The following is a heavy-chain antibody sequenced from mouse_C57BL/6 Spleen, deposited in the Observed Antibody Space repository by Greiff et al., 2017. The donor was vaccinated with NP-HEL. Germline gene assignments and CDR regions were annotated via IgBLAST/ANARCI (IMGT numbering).Heavy chain of an antibody. CDR1: GYTFTSYW. Sequence: VQLQQPGAELVKPGASVKLSCKASGYTFTSYWMHWVKQRPGQGLEWIGMIHPNSGSTNYNEKFKSKATLTVDKSSSTAYMQLSSLTSEDSAVYSCARYGYYEEGAMDYWGQGTSVTVSS. CDR2: IHPNSGST. D-gene: IGHD2-3*01. J-gene: IGHJ4*01. CDR3: ARYGYYEEGAMDY. V-gene: IGHV1-64*01.